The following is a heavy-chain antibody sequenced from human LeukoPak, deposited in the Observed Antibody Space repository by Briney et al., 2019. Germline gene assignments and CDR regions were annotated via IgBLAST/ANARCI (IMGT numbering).Heavy chain of an antibody. CDR1: GFTFSSYW. CDR2: IKQDGSEK. D-gene: IGHD5-12*01. Sequence: GGSLRLSCAASGFTFSSYWMSWVRQAPGKGLEWVANIKQDGSEKYYVDSVKGRFTISRDNAKNSLYLQMNRLRAEDTAVYYCARAGYSGYDYFDYWGQGTLVTVSS. V-gene: IGHV3-7*01. CDR3: ARAGYSGYDYFDY. J-gene: IGHJ4*02.